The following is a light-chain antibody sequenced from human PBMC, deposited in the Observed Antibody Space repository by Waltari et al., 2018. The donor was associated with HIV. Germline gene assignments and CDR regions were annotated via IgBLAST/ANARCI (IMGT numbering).Light chain of an antibody. CDR1: NSDVGTYNL. CDR3: CSYAGSDTLV. CDR2: DVT. J-gene: IGLJ3*02. V-gene: IGLV2-23*02. Sequence: QSALTQPASVSGSPGPSIPLSCTGTNSDVGTYNLVSWYRQHPDKAPKLLIFDVTRRPSGVSDRFSGSKSGNTASLTISGLQAEDEADYYCCSYAGSDTLVFGGGTKLTVL.